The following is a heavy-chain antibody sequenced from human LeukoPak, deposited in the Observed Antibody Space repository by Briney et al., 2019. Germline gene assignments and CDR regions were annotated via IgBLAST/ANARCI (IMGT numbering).Heavy chain of an antibody. V-gene: IGHV3-30*18. J-gene: IGHJ6*02. Sequence: GSLRLSCAASGFTFSSFGMHWVRQAPGKGLEWVAVISYDGSYKSSADSVKGRFTISRDNPKNMLYLQMNSLRVEDTAVYYCANDLGVPAARRQGYYYGMDVWGQGTTVTVSS. CDR1: GFTFSSFG. CDR2: ISYDGSYK. D-gene: IGHD2-2*01. CDR3: ANDLGVPAARRQGYYYGMDV.